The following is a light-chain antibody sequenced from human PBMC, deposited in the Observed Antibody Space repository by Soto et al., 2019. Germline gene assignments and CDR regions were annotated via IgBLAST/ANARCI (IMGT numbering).Light chain of an antibody. V-gene: IGLV2-14*01. J-gene: IGLJ2*01. CDR2: EVS. CDR1: SSDVGGYNY. Sequence: QSALTQPASVSGSPGRSITISCTGTSSDVGGYNYVSWYQQHPGIAPKLMIYEVSNRPSGVSDRFSGSKSGNTASLTISGLQAEDEADYYCSSYTSSTIVVFGGGTKLTVL. CDR3: SSYTSSTIVV.